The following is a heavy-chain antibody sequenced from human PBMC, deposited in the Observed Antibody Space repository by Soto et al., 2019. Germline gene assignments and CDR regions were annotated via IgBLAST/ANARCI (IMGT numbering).Heavy chain of an antibody. CDR1: GGSISSGGYY. V-gene: IGHV4-31*03. J-gene: IGHJ3*02. Sequence: QVQLQESGPGLVKPSQTLSLTCTVSGGSISSGGYYWSWIRQHPGKGLELIGYIYYSGSTYYNPSLKSRVTIAVDTSKNQFSLKLSSVAAADTAVYYCARDEDSYGFQAHSAFDIWGQGTMVTVSS. D-gene: IGHD5-18*01. CDR3: ARDEDSYGFQAHSAFDI. CDR2: IYYSGST.